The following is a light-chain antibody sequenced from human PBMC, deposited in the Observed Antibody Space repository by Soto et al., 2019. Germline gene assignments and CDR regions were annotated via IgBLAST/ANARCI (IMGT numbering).Light chain of an antibody. J-gene: IGKJ4*01. CDR3: QQYNSYPLT. CDR1: QSVSTSQ. Sequence: ETVLTQSPSTLTLSPGERATLSCRASQSVSTSQLAWYQQKPGQAPRLLIFGASSRATGIPDRFRGSGSGTDFTLTISSLQPDDFATYYCQQYNSYPLTFGGGTKVDIK. CDR2: GAS. V-gene: IGKV3-20*01.